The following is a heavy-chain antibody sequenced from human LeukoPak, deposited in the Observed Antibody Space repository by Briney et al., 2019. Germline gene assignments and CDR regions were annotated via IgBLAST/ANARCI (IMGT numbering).Heavy chain of an antibody. J-gene: IGHJ4*02. Sequence: SETLSLACTVSGGSISRSTYYWGWFRQPPGKGLEWIGTIYYSGSTYYNPSLKSRVTISVDTSKNQFSLKLSSVTAADTAVYYCARRNGGMGGYFDWGQGTLVTVSS. CDR2: IYYSGST. CDR1: GGSISRSTYY. D-gene: IGHD2-15*01. V-gene: IGHV4-39*07. CDR3: ARRNGGMGGYFD.